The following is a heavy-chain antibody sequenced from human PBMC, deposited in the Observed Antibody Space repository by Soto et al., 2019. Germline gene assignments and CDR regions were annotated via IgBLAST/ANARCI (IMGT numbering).Heavy chain of an antibody. D-gene: IGHD5-18*01. V-gene: IGHV4-61*08. CDR2: IYYSGST. CDR3: ARIPVDTYMINWFDP. J-gene: IGHJ5*02. Sequence: SETLSLTCTFSCGSVISGDYYWSWIRQPPGKGLEWIGYIYYSGSTNYNPSLKSRVSISLDTSKNQFSLRLTPVTAADTAVYYCARIPVDTYMINWFDPWGQGTLVTVSS. CDR1: CGSVISGDYY.